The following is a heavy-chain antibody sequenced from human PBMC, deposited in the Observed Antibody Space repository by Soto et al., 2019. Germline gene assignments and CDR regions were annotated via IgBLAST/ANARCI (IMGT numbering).Heavy chain of an antibody. CDR1: GDSVSSHSAG. D-gene: IGHD1-26*01. J-gene: IGHJ4*01. CDR3: ARGEQYSGRIFDY. Sequence: SQTLPLTCXITGDSVSSHSAGWSWVRQSPSRGLEWLGRTYYRSKWYYEYAVSVRGRITINPETSKNQYSLQLNSVTPEDTAVYFCARGEQYSGRIFDYWGQGTLVTVSS. CDR2: TYYRSKWYY. V-gene: IGHV6-1*01.